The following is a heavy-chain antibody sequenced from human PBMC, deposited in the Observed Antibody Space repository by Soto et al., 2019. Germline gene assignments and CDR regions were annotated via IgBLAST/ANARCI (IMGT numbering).Heavy chain of an antibody. CDR3: AILGFRDCSGGSCYDDY. CDR2: INPNSGGT. Sequence: QVQLVQSGAEVKKPGASVKVSCKASGYTFTGYYMHWVRQAPGQGLEWMGWINPNSGGTNYAQKFQGWVTMTRDTSISTAYMELSRLRSDDTAVYYCAILGFRDCSGGSCYDDYWGQGTLVTVSS. CDR1: GYTFTGYY. D-gene: IGHD2-15*01. J-gene: IGHJ4*02. V-gene: IGHV1-2*04.